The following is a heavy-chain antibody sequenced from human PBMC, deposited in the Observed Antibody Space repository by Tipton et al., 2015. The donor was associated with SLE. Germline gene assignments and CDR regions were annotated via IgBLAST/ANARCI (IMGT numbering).Heavy chain of an antibody. V-gene: IGHV4-61*05. Sequence: TLSLTCTVSGGSISSSSYYWGWIRQPPGKGLEWIGYIYYSGSTNYNPSLKSRVTISVDTSKNQFSLKLSSVTAADTAVYYCARVLGGSGSLSDYWGQGTLVTVSS. CDR2: IYYSGST. CDR3: ARVLGGSGSLSDY. D-gene: IGHD3-10*01. J-gene: IGHJ4*02. CDR1: GGSISSSSYY.